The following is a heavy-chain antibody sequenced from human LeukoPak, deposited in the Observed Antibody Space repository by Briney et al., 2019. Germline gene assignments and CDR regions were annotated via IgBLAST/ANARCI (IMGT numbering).Heavy chain of an antibody. CDR1: GFSFGSYA. Sequence: GGSLRLSCAASGFSFGSYAMSWVRQAAGKGLEWVSEICGSVSGSGDCTHYADSVKGRFTISRDNSKNTLYLQMNSLRADDTAVYYCANHGVYSGSYSMDVWGQGTTVIVSS. D-gene: IGHD1-26*01. CDR2: ICGSVSGSGDCT. CDR3: ANHGVYSGSYSMDV. J-gene: IGHJ6*02. V-gene: IGHV3-23*01.